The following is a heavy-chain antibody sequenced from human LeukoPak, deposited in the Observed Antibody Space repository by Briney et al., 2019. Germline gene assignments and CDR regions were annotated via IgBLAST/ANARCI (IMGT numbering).Heavy chain of an antibody. V-gene: IGHV4-61*02. CDR3: ARDLGSSGPY. CDR2: IYTSGST. J-gene: IGHJ4*02. Sequence: SETLSLTCTVSGGSISSGSYYCSWTRQPAGKGLEWIRRIYTSGSTNYKPSLKSRVTISGVSYKNQCSLKLSSVTAADTAVYYCARDLGSSGPYWGQGTLVTVSS. D-gene: IGHD6-6*01. CDR1: GGSISSGSYY.